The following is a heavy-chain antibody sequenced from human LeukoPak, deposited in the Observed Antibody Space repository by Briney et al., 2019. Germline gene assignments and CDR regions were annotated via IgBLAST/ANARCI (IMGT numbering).Heavy chain of an antibody. CDR2: ISYDGSNK. V-gene: IGHV3-30*03. J-gene: IGHJ4*02. CDR3: AREDSYYYGSGSHPFDY. Sequence: GGSLRLSCAASGFTFSSYGMHWVRQAPGKGLEWVAVISYDGSNKYYADSVKGRFTISRDNSKNTLYLQMNSLRAEDTAVYYCAREDSYYYGSGSHPFDYWGQGTLVTVSS. CDR1: GFTFSSYG. D-gene: IGHD3-10*01.